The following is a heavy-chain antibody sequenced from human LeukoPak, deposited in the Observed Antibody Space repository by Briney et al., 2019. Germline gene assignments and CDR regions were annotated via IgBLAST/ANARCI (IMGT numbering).Heavy chain of an antibody. CDR1: GGSISSGGYY. CDR3: ARDHGYSYDYKYYHYHMDV. D-gene: IGHD5-18*01. CDR2: IYHSGST. V-gene: IGHV4-30-2*01. Sequence: PSETLSLTCTVSGGSISSGGYYWSWIRQPPGKGLEWIGYIYHSGSTYYNPSLRSRVTISVDRSKNQFSLKLSSVTAADTAVYYCARDHGYSYDYKYYHYHMDVWGKGITVTVSS. J-gene: IGHJ6*03.